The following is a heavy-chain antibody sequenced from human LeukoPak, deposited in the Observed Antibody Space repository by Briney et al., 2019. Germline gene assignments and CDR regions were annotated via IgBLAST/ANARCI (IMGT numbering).Heavy chain of an antibody. CDR2: IYYSGSP. CDR1: GGSISGYY. Sequence: SETLSLTCTVSGGSISGYYWSWIRQPPWKGLEWIGYIYYSGSPDYNPSLKSRVTISVDTSKNQFSLNLTSVTAADTAVYYCARCGSGSSGYYYYYMDVWGKGTTVTVSS. V-gene: IGHV4-59*08. CDR3: ARCGSGSSGYYYYYMDV. D-gene: IGHD1-26*01. J-gene: IGHJ6*03.